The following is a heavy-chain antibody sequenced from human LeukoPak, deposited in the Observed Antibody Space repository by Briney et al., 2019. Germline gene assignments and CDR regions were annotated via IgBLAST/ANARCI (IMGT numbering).Heavy chain of an antibody. V-gene: IGHV3-30*02. CDR1: GFTFSSSG. CDR3: VKDRGGTYYFDF. D-gene: IGHD1-26*01. J-gene: IGHJ4*02. CDR2: IRYDGSTK. Sequence: GGSLILSCAASGFTFSSSGMHGVRQAPGKGLEWVTFIRYDGSTKSYADSVKGRFTISRDNSKNTLYLQMNSLRAEDTAVFYCVKDRGGTYYFDFWGQGTPVTVSS.